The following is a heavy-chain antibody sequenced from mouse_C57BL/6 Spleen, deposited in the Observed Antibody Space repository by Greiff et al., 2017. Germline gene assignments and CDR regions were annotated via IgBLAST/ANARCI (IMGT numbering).Heavy chain of an antibody. CDR1: GYTFTSYW. J-gene: IGHJ2*01. Sequence: VQLQQPGAELVKPGASVKMSCKASGYTFTSYWITWVKQRPGQGLEWIGDIYPGSGSTNYNEKFKSKATLTVDTSSSTAYMQLSSLTSADAAVSYYARSGGNSYYFAYWGQGTTLTVSS. CDR3: ARSGGNSYYFAY. V-gene: IGHV1-55*01. D-gene: IGHD2-1*01. CDR2: IYPGSGST.